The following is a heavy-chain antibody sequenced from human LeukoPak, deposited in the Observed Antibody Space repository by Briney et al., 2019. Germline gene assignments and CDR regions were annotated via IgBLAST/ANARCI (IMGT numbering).Heavy chain of an antibody. CDR1: GFTFSTYA. Sequence: QPGGSLRLSCAASGFTFSTYAMSWVRQAPGKGLEWVSAIGGSGGATYYLDSVKGRLTISRDNSKNTLFLQMNSLSAEDTAVYYCAKGPSVFDIWGQGTMVTVSS. V-gene: IGHV3-23*01. J-gene: IGHJ3*02. CDR2: IGGSGGAT. CDR3: AKGPSVFDI.